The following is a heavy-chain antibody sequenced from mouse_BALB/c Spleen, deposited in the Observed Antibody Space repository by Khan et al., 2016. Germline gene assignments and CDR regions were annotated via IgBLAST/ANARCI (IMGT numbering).Heavy chain of an antibody. CDR3: ARFAGNYPCWYFDV. V-gene: IGHV3-2*02. Sequence: EVQLQESGPGLVKPSQSLSLTCTVTGYSITSDYAWNWIRQFPGNKLEWMGYISYSGSPSYNPSLKSRISITRDPSKKQFFLQLNSVTTEYTATYYCARFAGNYPCWYFDVWGAGTTVTVSS. CDR2: ISYSGSP. J-gene: IGHJ1*01. CDR1: GYSITSDYA. D-gene: IGHD2-1*01.